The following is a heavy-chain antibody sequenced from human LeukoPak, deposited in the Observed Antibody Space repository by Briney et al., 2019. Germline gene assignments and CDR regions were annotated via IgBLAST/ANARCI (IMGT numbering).Heavy chain of an antibody. V-gene: IGHV4-31*03. CDR1: GGSISSGDYY. CDR3: ARVGYSYGLDY. CDR2: IYYSGST. Sequence: SETLSLTCTVSGGSISSGDYYWSWIRQHPGKGLEWIGYIYYSGSTYYNPSLKSRVTISVDTSKNQFSLKLSSVTATDTAVYYCARVGYSYGLDYWGQGTLVTVSS. D-gene: IGHD5-18*01. J-gene: IGHJ4*02.